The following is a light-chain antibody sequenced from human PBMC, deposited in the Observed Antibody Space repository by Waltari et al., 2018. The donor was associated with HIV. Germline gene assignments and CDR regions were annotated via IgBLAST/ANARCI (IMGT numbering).Light chain of an antibody. V-gene: IGLV2-11*01. J-gene: IGLJ2*01. Sequence: QSALTQPRSVSGSPGQSVPISCTGPSSDVGGYNYVLWYQLHPGKAPKLLIYDVSKRPSGVPDRFSGSKSGNTASLTISGLQAEDEADYYCCSYAGSYTFVVFGGGTELTVL. CDR1: SSDVGGYNY. CDR2: DVS. CDR3: CSYAGSYTFVV.